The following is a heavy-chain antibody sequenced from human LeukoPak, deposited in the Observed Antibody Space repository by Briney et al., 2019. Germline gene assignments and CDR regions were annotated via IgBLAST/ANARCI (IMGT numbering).Heavy chain of an antibody. J-gene: IGHJ4*02. V-gene: IGHV3-48*03. D-gene: IGHD5-24*01. Sequence: GGSLRLSCAASGFTFSSYEMNWVRQAPGKGLEWVSYISSSGGTIYYADSVKGRFTISRDNAKNSLYLQMNSLRAEDTAVYYCAREDGYPRDYFDYWGQGTLVTVSS. CDR1: GFTFSSYE. CDR3: AREDGYPRDYFDY. CDR2: ISSSGGTI.